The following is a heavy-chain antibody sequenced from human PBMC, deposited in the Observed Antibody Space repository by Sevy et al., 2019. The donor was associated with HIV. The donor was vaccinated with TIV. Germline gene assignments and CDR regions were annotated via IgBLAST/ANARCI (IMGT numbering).Heavy chain of an antibody. V-gene: IGHV4-59*08. D-gene: IGHD3-16*01. CDR1: GDSISSDY. CDR2: LHYSGTT. CDR3: ARLSDALCLGVYHFYMDV. Sequence: SETLSLTCTVSGDSISSDYWGWIRQPPGRGLEWLGYLHYSGTTTYSPSLKSRVSMSVDSSKKQFSLKLSSVTVADTAVYYCARLSDALCLGVYHFYMDVWGKGTTVTVS. J-gene: IGHJ6*03.